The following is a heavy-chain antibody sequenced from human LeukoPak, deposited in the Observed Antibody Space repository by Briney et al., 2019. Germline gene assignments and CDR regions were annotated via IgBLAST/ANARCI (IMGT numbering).Heavy chain of an antibody. CDR2: IFYSGVT. J-gene: IGHJ6*03. CDR1: GGSQDKYY. CDR3: ARDAGVTSDRYYYSLDV. Sequence: SETLSLTSTVSGGSQDKYYWSWIRQPPGKGLEWIGYIFYSGVTNYNPSLKSRVTMSVHTSKDQSTLNLSSVTDADTAVYYCARDAGVTSDRYYYSLDVSGKGTTVTVSS. D-gene: IGHD2-2*01. V-gene: IGHV4-59*12.